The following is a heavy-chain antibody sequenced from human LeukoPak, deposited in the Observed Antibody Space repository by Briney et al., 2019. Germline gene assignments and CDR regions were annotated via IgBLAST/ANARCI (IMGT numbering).Heavy chain of an antibody. D-gene: IGHD3-22*01. Sequence: ASVKVSCKASGYTFTSYAMHWVRQAPGQRLEWMGWMNPNSGNTGYAQKFQGRVTITRNTSISTAYMELSSLRSEDTAAYYCASGYYYDKEGDAFDIWGQGTMVTVSS. CDR2: MNPNSGNT. V-gene: IGHV1-8*03. J-gene: IGHJ3*02. CDR3: ASGYYYDKEGDAFDI. CDR1: GYTFTSYA.